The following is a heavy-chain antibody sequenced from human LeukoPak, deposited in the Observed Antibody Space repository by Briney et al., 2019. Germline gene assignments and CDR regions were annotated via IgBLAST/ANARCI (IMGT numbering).Heavy chain of an antibody. V-gene: IGHV3-53*01. CDR3: ARTYYDYIWGSYRYGYLDS. Sequence: GGSLRLSCAASGFTVSSNYMSWVRQAPGKGLEWVSVIYGGGGTYYSDSVKGRFTISRDNSKNTLYLQMNSLRAEDTAVYYCARTYYDYIWGSYRYGYLDSWGQGTLVTVSS. J-gene: IGHJ4*02. CDR1: GFTVSSNY. CDR2: IYGGGGT. D-gene: IGHD3-16*02.